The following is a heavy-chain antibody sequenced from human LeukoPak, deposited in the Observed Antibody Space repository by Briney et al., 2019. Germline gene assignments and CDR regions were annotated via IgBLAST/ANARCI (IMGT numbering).Heavy chain of an antibody. V-gene: IGHV4-38-2*01. CDR2: IYYSGST. J-gene: IGHJ4*02. CDR1: GFTFSSYA. CDR3: ARHRSGWLQSSFDY. D-gene: IGHD5-24*01. Sequence: KPGGSLRLSCAASGFTFSSYAMSWVRQPPGKGLEWIGSIYYSGSTYYNPSLKSRVTISVDTSKNQFSLKLSSVTAADTAVYYCARHRSGWLQSSFDYWGQGTLVTVSS.